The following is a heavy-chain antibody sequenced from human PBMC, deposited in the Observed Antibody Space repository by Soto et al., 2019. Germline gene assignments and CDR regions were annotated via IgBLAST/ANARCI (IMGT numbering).Heavy chain of an antibody. CDR3: AKDGGIDYDNLSGYRPSWFDP. V-gene: IGHV3-30*18. CDR2: ISYDGSNK. Sequence: GGSLRLSCAASGFTFSSYGMHWVRQAPGKGLEWVAVISYDGSNKYYADSVKGRFTISRDNSKNTLYLQMNNLRAEDTAVYYCAKDGGIDYDNLSGYRPSWFDPWGQGTLVTVSS. J-gene: IGHJ5*02. D-gene: IGHD3-9*01. CDR1: GFTFSSYG.